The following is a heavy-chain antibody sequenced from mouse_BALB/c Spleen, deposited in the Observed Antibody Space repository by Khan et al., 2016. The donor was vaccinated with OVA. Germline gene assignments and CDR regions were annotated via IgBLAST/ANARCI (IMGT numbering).Heavy chain of an antibody. D-gene: IGHD1-1*01. CDR2: ISSGGSYT. J-gene: IGHJ3*01. CDR3: ARLAYYYDSEGFAY. CDR1: GFTFSTYG. V-gene: IGHV5-6*01. Sequence: EVQGVESGGDLVKPGGSLKLSCAASGFTFSTYGMSWVRQTPDKRLAWVATISSGGSYTYYPDNVKGRFTISRDNDKHTLYLQMSSLQSEDPAMYYVARLAYYYDSEGFAYWGQGTLVTVSA.